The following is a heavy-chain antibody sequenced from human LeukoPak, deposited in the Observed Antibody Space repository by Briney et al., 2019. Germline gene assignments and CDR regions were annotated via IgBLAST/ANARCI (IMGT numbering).Heavy chain of an antibody. J-gene: IGHJ4*02. Sequence: SETLSLTCTVSGGSISSSSYYWGWIRQPPGKGLEWIGSIYYSGSTYYNPSLKSRVTISVDTSKNQFSLKLSSVTAADTAVYYCARVFSMVRGVVAFDYWGQGTLVTVSS. V-gene: IGHV4-39*07. CDR3: ARVFSMVRGVVAFDY. CDR2: IYYSGST. D-gene: IGHD3-10*01. CDR1: GGSISSSSYY.